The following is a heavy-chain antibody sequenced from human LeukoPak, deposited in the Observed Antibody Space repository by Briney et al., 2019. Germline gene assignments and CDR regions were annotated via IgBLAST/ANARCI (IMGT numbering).Heavy chain of an antibody. Sequence: GGSLRLSCAASGFTLSNYGMHWVRQAPGKGLEWVAAISYDASNKYYSESVKGRFTISRDNSKNTLYLQMNGLRAEDTAVYYCAKVPSGYGMDVWGKGTTVTVSS. CDR2: ISYDASNK. CDR3: AKVPSGYGMDV. V-gene: IGHV3-30*18. J-gene: IGHJ6*04. CDR1: GFTLSNYG.